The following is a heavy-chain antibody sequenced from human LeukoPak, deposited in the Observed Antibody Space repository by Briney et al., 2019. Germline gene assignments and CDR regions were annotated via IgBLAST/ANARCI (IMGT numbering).Heavy chain of an antibody. D-gene: IGHD6-19*01. CDR3: ARARIAVAGIDWFDP. J-gene: IGHJ5*02. CDR1: GGSLKSYY. V-gene: IGHV4-59*01. CDR2: IYHSGST. Sequence: SETLSLTCSVSGGSLKSYYWNWIRQPPGKGLEWIGYIYHSGSTNYNHSFRSRVTISLDRSKSHFSLNLTSVTPADTAIYYCARARIAVAGIDWFDPWGQGTLVTVSS.